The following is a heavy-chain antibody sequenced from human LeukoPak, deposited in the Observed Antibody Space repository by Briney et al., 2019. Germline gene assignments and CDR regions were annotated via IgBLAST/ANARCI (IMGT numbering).Heavy chain of an antibody. J-gene: IGHJ3*02. CDR1: GFTFSSYW. D-gene: IGHD3-22*01. CDR2: IKQDGSEK. CDR3: ARERAYYYDSSGYYRNAFDI. V-gene: IGHV3-7*03. Sequence: GGSLRLSCAASGFTFSSYWMSWVRQAPGKGLEWVANIKQDGSEKYYVDSVKGRFTISRDNAKNSLYLQMNSLRAEDTAVYYCARERAYYYDSSGYYRNAFDIWGQGTMVTVSS.